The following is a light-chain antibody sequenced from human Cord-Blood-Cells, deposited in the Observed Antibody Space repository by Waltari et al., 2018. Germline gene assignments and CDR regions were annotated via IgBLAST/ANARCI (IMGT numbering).Light chain of an antibody. V-gene: IGKV1-5*01. J-gene: IGKJ2*01. CDR2: DAS. CDR3: QQYNSIQVT. CDR1: QSISSW. Sequence: DIQMTQSPSTLSASVGDRVTITCRASQSISSWLAWYQQKPGKAPKLLIYDASSLESGVPARVSGSGSWTEFTLTISSLQPDDFATYCCQQYNSIQVTFGQGTKLEIK.